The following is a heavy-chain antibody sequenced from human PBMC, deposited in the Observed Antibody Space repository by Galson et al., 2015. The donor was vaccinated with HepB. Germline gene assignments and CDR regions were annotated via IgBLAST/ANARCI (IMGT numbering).Heavy chain of an antibody. D-gene: IGHD3-22*01. CDR2: ISSSSSTI. J-gene: IGHJ4*02. V-gene: IGHV3-48*01. CDR1: GFTFSSYS. Sequence: SLRLSCAASGFTFSSYSMNWVRQAPGKGLEWVSYISSSSSTIYYADSVKGRFTISRDNAKNSLYLQMNSLRAEDTAVYYCARPEGYYYDSLFDYWGQGTLVTVSS. CDR3: ARPEGYYYDSLFDY.